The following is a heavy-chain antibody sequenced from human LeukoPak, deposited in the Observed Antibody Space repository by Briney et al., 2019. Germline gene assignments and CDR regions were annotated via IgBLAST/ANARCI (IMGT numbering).Heavy chain of an antibody. V-gene: IGHV3-64*01. CDR2: ISSNGDNT. J-gene: IGHJ4*02. CDR3: ARGSRKHYDGSGYYQY. Sequence: PSGGSLRLSCAASGLTFSNYAMHWVRQAPGKGLEYVSAISSNGDNTYYANSVKGRFTISRDNSKNTLYLQMGSLRAEDMAVYYCARGSRKHYDGSGYYQYWGQGTLVTVSS. D-gene: IGHD3-22*01. CDR1: GLTFSNYA.